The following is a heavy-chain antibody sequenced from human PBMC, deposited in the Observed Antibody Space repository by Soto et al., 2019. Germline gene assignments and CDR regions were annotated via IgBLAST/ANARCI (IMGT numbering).Heavy chain of an antibody. CDR3: ARDQVAVTGTDNWFDP. V-gene: IGHV1-18*04. CDR1: GYTFTSYG. J-gene: IGHJ5*02. CDR2: ISPQSDET. D-gene: IGHD2-21*02. Sequence: QVQLVQSGAEVKKTGASVKVSCKTSGYTFTSYGISWVRQAPGQGLEWLGWISPQSDETKYTQRLQGRITLTTDTSTQTAYMELRSLRSDDTAVYYCARDQVAVTGTDNWFDPWGQGTPVSVSA.